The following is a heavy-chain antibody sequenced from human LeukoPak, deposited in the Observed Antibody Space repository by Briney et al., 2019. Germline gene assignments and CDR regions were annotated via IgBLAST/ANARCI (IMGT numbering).Heavy chain of an antibody. CDR1: GDSVVTNNVA. CDR3: TRGKYSGFDI. J-gene: IGHJ3*02. CDR2: TYLRSKWYN. Sequence: SQTLSLTCAISGDSVVTNNVAWNWIRQSPSRGLEWLGRTYLRSKWYNEYAVSVKSRITINPDTSRNHFSLQLNSVIPEDTAVYYXTRGKYSGFDIWGRGTMVTVSS. V-gene: IGHV6-1*01. D-gene: IGHD2-21*01.